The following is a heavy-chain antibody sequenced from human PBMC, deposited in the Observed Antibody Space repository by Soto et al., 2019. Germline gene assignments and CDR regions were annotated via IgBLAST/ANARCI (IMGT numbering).Heavy chain of an antibody. CDR2: IWYDGSNK. V-gene: IGHV3-33*01. Sequence: QVQLVESGGGVVQPGRSLRLSCAASGFTFSSYGMHWVRQAPGKGLEWVAVIWYDGSNKYYADSVKGRFTISRDNSKNTLYRKMNRLIAEDRAVYYCGRGSYPYYYYGMDVGGQGTTFPVS. CDR3: GRGSYPYYYYGMDV. J-gene: IGHJ6*02. CDR1: GFTFSSYG. D-gene: IGHD1-26*01.